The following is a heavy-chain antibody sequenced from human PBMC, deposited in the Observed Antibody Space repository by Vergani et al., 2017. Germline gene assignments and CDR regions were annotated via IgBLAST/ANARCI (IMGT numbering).Heavy chain of an antibody. D-gene: IGHD3-10*01. V-gene: IGHV1-18*01. Sequence: QVQLVQSGAEVKKPGASVKVSCKASGYTFTSYGISWVRQAPGQGLEWMGWISAYNGNTNYAQKLQGRVTMTTDTTTSTAYMELRSLRSDDTAVYYCARDRELRGVIIEYYYYYGMDVWGQGTTVTVSS. CDR3: ARDRELRGVIIEYYYYYGMDV. CDR2: ISAYNGNT. J-gene: IGHJ6*02. CDR1: GYTFTSYG.